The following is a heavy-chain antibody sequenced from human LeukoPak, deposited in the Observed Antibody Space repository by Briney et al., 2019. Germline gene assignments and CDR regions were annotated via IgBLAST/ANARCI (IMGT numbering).Heavy chain of an antibody. CDR1: GFTFNNYG. Sequence: GGSLRLSCAASGFTFNNYGMHWVRQAPGRGLEWVALLWYDGTNENYADSVKGRFTISRDNSKNTLYLQMNSLRAEDTAVYYCAKAAVGSGSYFDYWGQGTLVTVSS. CDR3: AKAAVGSGSYFDY. CDR2: LWYDGTNE. J-gene: IGHJ4*02. D-gene: IGHD6-19*01. V-gene: IGHV3-33*06.